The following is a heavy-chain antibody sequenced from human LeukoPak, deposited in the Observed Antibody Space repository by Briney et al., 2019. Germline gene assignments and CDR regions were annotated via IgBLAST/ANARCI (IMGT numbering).Heavy chain of an antibody. Sequence: GGSLRLSCAASGFTFDNYLMTWVRQAPGKGLEGVANIKVDGSGTYYVDSVKGRFTISRDNAKNSLYLQMNSLRAEDTAVYYCTRGPSSNRFAIWGQGTMVTVSS. CDR3: TRGPSSNRFAI. D-gene: IGHD3-3*01. CDR2: IKVDGSGT. CDR1: GFTFDNYL. J-gene: IGHJ3*02. V-gene: IGHV3-7*01.